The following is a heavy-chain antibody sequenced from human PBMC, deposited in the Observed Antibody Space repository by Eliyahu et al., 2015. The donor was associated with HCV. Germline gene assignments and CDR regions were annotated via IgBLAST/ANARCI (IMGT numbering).Heavy chain of an antibody. Sequence: QVQLQESGPGLVKPSETLSLSCTVSXXSXTTXYWXWIRQPPGKGLEWMXYIHYSGSTNYNPPLKSRVTISVDTSKNQFSLNLTSVTAADTAVYYCASGGGGIAVAGTGGWFDPWGQGTLVTVSS. CDR3: ASGGGGIAVAGTGGWFDP. CDR2: IHYSGST. D-gene: IGHD6-19*01. J-gene: IGHJ5*02. CDR1: XXSXTTXY. V-gene: IGHV4-59*01.